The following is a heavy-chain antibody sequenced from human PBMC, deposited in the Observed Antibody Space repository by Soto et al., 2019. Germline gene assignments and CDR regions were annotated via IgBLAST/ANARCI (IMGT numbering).Heavy chain of an antibody. CDR3: ARVVSGAHDGFDI. D-gene: IGHD2-15*01. CDR1: GANFSTYA. CDR2: IIPLYPST. J-gene: IGHJ3*02. V-gene: IGHV1-69*12. Sequence: QVQLVQSGAEVKRPGSSVRVSCKASGANFSTYAINWVRQAPGQGLEWMGAIIPLYPSTNYARKFQDRVTITADQSTSTVYVQLDYLRSEDTAIYYCARVVSGAHDGFDIWGQGTVVNVSS.